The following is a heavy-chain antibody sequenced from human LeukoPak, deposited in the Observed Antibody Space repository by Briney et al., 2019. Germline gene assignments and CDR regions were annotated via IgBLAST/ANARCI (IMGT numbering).Heavy chain of an antibody. V-gene: IGHV3-9*01. CDR3: ARILGGYCSSTSCYSFDY. D-gene: IGHD2-2*01. CDR2: ISWNSGSI. Sequence: PGGSLRLSCAASGFTFDDYAMHWVRQAPGKGLEWVSGISWNSGSIGYADSVKGRFTISRDNTKNSLYLQMNSLRAEDTAVYYCARILGGYCSSTSCYSFDYWGQGTLVTVSS. J-gene: IGHJ4*02. CDR1: GFTFDDYA.